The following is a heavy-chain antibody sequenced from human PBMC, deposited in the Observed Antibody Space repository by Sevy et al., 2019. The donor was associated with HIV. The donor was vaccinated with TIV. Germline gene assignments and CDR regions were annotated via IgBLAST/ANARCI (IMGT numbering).Heavy chain of an antibody. CDR1: GFSLSTSGMC. CDR3: ARIGTWYSSSWYEYYYYYMDV. V-gene: IGHV2-70*01. D-gene: IGHD6-13*01. Sequence: SGPTLVNPTQTLTLTCTFSGFSLSTSGMCVSWIRQPPGKALEWLALIDWDDDKYNSTSLKTRLTISKDTSKNQVVLKMTNMDPVYTATYYAARIGTWYSSSWYEYYYYYMDVWGKGTTVTVSS. J-gene: IGHJ6*03. CDR2: IDWDDDK.